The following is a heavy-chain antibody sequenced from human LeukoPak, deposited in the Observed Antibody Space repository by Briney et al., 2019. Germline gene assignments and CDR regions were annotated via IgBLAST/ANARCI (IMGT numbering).Heavy chain of an antibody. V-gene: IGHV4-34*01. CDR1: GGSFSGYY. D-gene: IGHD3-22*01. CDR2: INHSRSS. J-gene: IGHJ3*02. Sequence: SETLSLTCAVYGGSFSGYYWSWIRQPPGKGLEWIGEINHSRSSNYNPSLKSRVTISVDTSKNQFSPKLSSVTAADTAVYYCARFNYYDSSGYQYFAFDIWGQGTMVTVSS. CDR3: ARFNYYDSSGYQYFAFDI.